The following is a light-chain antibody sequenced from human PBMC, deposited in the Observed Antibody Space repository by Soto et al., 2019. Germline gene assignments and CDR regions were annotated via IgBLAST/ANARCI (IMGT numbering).Light chain of an antibody. CDR3: AAWDDSLNALV. CDR2: SNN. CDR1: SSNIGSNT. J-gene: IGLJ1*01. Sequence: QSVLTQPPPASGTPGQRVTISCSGSSSNIGSNTVSWYQQVPGTAPKLLIYSNNQRPSGVPDRFSGSKSGTSASLATSGPQSEDEADYYCAAWDDSLNALVFGTGTKVTVL. V-gene: IGLV1-44*01.